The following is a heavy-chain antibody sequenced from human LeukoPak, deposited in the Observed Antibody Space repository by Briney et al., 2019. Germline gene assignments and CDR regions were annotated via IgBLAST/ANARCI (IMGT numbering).Heavy chain of an antibody. V-gene: IGHV1-2*02. J-gene: IGHJ4*02. D-gene: IGHD2-15*01. Sequence: ASVKVSCKASGYTFTGYYMHWVRQAPGQGLEWRGWINPNSGGTNYAQKFQGRVTMTRDTSISTAYMELSRLRSDDTAVYYCARSYGRDLNIVVVVAPLGEFDYWGQGTLVTVSS. CDR3: ARSYGRDLNIVVVVAPLGEFDY. CDR2: INPNSGGT. CDR1: GYTFTGYY.